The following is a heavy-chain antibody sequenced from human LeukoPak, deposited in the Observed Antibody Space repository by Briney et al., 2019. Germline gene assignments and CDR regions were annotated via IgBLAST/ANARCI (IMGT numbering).Heavy chain of an antibody. Sequence: GGSLRLSCAASGFTFSSYAMHWVRQAPGKGLEWVAVISYDGSNKYYADSVKGRFTISRDNSKNTLYLQMNSLRAEDTAVYYCATTLLRASTYMDVWGKGTTVTVSS. CDR3: ATTLLRASTYMDV. CDR1: GFTFSSYA. J-gene: IGHJ6*03. V-gene: IGHV3-30*04. CDR2: ISYDGSNK. D-gene: IGHD1-1*01.